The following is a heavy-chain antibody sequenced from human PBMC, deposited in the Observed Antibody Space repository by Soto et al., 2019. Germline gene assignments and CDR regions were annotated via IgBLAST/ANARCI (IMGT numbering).Heavy chain of an antibody. V-gene: IGHV4-59*12. CDR1: GGSISDYF. CDR3: ARDQLEGYCTGGSCYSYSWFDP. J-gene: IGHJ5*02. Sequence: PSETLSLTWTVSGGSISDYFWSWIRQPPGKGLEWIGYIYYSGKTNYNPSLKSRVTISVDTSKNQFSLNLSSVTAADTAVYYCARDQLEGYCTGGSCYSYSWFDPWGHGTLVTVSS. CDR2: IYYSGKT. D-gene: IGHD2-15*01.